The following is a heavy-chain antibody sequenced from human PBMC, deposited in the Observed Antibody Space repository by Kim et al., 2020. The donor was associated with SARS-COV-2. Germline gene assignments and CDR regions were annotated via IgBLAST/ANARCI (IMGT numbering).Heavy chain of an antibody. Sequence: SETLSLTCTVSGGSISSYYWSWIRQPPGKGLEWIGYIYYSGSTNYNPSLKSRVTISVDTSKNQFSLKLSSVAAADTAVYYCARGSFLGCSSTSCYTGPLDYWGQGTLVTVSS. D-gene: IGHD2-2*02. J-gene: IGHJ4*02. CDR2: IYYSGST. CDR1: GGSISSYY. CDR3: ARGSFLGCSSTSCYTGPLDY. V-gene: IGHV4-59*13.